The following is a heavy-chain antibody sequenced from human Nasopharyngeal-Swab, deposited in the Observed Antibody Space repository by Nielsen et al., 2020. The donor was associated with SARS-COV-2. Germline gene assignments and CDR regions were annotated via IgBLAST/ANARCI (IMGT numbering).Heavy chain of an antibody. CDR3: ARDRFQH. V-gene: IGHV3-48*03. CDR2: ISSSGGTI. J-gene: IGHJ1*01. Sequence: WIRQPPGKGLEWVSYISSSGGTIYYADSVKGRFTISRDNAKNSLYLQMNSLRAEDTAVYYCARDRFQHWGQGTLVTVSS.